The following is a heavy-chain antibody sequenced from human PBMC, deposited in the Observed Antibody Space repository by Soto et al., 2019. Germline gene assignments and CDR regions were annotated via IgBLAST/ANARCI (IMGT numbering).Heavy chain of an antibody. V-gene: IGHV1-8*01. Sequence: ASVKVSCKASGYTFTSYDINWVRQATGQGLEWMGWMNPNSGNTGYAQKFQGRVTMTRNTSISTAYMELSSLRSEDTAVYYFARRSPYYDILTGYYEVHAFDIWGQGTMVTVSS. D-gene: IGHD3-9*01. J-gene: IGHJ3*02. CDR1: GYTFTSYD. CDR2: MNPNSGNT. CDR3: ARRSPYYDILTGYYEVHAFDI.